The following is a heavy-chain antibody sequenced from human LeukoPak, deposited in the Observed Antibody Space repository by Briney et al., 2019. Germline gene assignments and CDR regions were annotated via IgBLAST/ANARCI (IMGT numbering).Heavy chain of an antibody. D-gene: IGHD6-6*01. J-gene: IGHJ6*03. Sequence: ASVKVSCQASGYTFTGYYMHWVRQAPGQGLEWMGWINPNSGGTNYAQKFQGRVTMTRDTSISTAYMELSRLRSDDTAVYYCAREMESIAARPDYYYYMDVWGKGTTVTVSS. CDR2: INPNSGGT. V-gene: IGHV1-2*02. CDR3: AREMESIAARPDYYYYMDV. CDR1: GYTFTGYY.